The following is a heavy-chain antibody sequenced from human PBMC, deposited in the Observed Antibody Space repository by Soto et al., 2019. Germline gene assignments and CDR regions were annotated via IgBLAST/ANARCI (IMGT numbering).Heavy chain of an antibody. J-gene: IGHJ4*02. D-gene: IGHD3-22*01. CDR1: GFSLSTSGVG. Sequence: SGPTLVNPTPTLTLTCTFSGFSLSTSGVGVGWIRQPPGKALEWLALIYWDDDKRYSPSLKRRRTITKDTSKNQVVLTLTNMYPVDTATYYCAHVSSGYYARDFCCRGQGTRV. CDR2: IYWDDDK. V-gene: IGHV2-5*02. CDR3: AHVSSGYYARDFCC.